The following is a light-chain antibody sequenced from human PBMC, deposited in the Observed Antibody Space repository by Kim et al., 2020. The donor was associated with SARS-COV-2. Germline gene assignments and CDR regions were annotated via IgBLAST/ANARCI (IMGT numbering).Light chain of an antibody. V-gene: IGLV2-11*01. Sequence: PGQTISTACTRTSGDVGGYNYVHWYQQKPAKAPKLVIYDVSKRPSGVPARFSGSKSGNTASLTISGLQADDEADYYCCSYAGSYVFGTGTKVTVL. CDR2: DVS. CDR3: CSYAGSYV. J-gene: IGLJ1*01. CDR1: SGDVGGYNY.